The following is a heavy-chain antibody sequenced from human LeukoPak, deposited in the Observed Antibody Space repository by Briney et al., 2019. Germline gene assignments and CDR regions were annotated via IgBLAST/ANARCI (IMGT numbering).Heavy chain of an antibody. J-gene: IGHJ4*02. CDR1: GFTFSSYA. V-gene: IGHV3-21*01. CDR2: ISSSSSYI. D-gene: IGHD2-21*01. CDR3: ARDVEVNPSVDMGIDY. Sequence: GGSLRLSCAASGFTFSSYAMSWVRQAPGKGLEWVSSISSSSSYIYYADSVKGRFTISRDNAKNSLYLQMNSLRAEDTAVYYCARDVEVNPSVDMGIDYWGQGTLVTVSS.